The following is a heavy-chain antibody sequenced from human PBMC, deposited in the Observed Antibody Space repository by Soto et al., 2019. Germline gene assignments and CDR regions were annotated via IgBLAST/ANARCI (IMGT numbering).Heavy chain of an antibody. CDR1: GGSFSGYY. D-gene: IGHD3-10*01. CDR2: INHSGXX. V-gene: IGHV4-34*01. CDR3: ARGGVRQQDYYYGMDV. Sequence: SETLSLTCAVYGGSFSGYYWSWIRQPPGKGLEWIGEINHSGXXXXXXSLKSRVTISVDTSKNQFSLKLSSVTAADTAVYYCARGGVRQQDYYYGMDVWGQGTTVTVSS. J-gene: IGHJ6*02.